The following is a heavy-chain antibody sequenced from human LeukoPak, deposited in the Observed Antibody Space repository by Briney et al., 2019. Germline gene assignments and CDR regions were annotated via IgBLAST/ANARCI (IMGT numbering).Heavy chain of an antibody. J-gene: IGHJ5*02. D-gene: IGHD3-10*01. CDR3: ARESQIDYGSGNGWVNWFDP. CDR2: IIPIFGTA. V-gene: IGHV1-69*13. Sequence: GASVKVSCKASGGTFSSYAISWVRQAPGQGLEWMGGIIPIFGTANYAQKFQGRVTITADESTSTAYMELSSLRSEDTAVYYCARESQIDYGSGNGWVNWFDPWGQGTLVTVSS. CDR1: GGTFSSYA.